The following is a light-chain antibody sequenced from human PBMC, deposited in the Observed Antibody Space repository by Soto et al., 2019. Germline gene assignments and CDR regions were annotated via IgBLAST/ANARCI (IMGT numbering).Light chain of an antibody. J-gene: IGKJ5*01. CDR2: GAS. CDR1: QSVSSSY. Sequence: EIVLTQSPATLSLSPGDRATLSCRASQSVSSSYLAWYQQNPGQAPRLLIYGASSRATGIPDRFSGSGSGTDFTLTISSLEPEDSAVYYCQQRHMWPITFGQGTRLEIK. V-gene: IGKV3D-20*02. CDR3: QQRHMWPIT.